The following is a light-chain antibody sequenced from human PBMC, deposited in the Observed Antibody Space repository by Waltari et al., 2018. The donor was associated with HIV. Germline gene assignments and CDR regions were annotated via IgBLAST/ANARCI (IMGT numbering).Light chain of an antibody. CDR3: CSYSITSTSVL. J-gene: IGLJ2*01. CDR2: EVN. V-gene: IGLV2-23*02. CDR1: SRDVGYNV. Sequence: QSALTQPASVSGSPGQSITISCTGSSRDVGYNVVSWYQKHPGKVPKLLISEVNKRPSGVSNRFSGSKSGNTASLTISGLQAEDEADYYCCSYSITSTSVLFGGGTKVTVV.